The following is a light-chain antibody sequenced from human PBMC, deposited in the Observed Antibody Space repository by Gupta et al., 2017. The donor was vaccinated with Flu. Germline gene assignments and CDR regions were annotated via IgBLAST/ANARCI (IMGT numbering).Light chain of an antibody. CDR2: GAS. V-gene: IGKV3-15*01. CDR3: QQENNCPIT. Sequence: EIVMTQSPSTLSVSPGERATLSCRASQSVSSNLAWYQQKPGQAPRLLIYGASTRANGFPARFSGSGSGTEFTLTISSRQSEDFAVYYCQQENNCPITFGGGTKVEIK. J-gene: IGKJ4*01. CDR1: QSVSSN.